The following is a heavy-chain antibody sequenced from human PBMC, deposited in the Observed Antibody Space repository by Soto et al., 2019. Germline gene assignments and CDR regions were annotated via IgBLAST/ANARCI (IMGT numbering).Heavy chain of an antibody. J-gene: IGHJ4*02. CDR1: GFTFSSYA. V-gene: IGHV3-30-3*01. Sequence: QVQLVESGGGVVQPGRSLRLSCAASGFTFSSYAMHWVRQAPGKGLEWVAVISYDGSNKYYADSVKGRFTISRDNSKNTLYLQMNSLRAEDTAVYYCARDQGLASGHLDYWGQGTLVTVSS. D-gene: IGHD6-25*01. CDR2: ISYDGSNK. CDR3: ARDQGLASGHLDY.